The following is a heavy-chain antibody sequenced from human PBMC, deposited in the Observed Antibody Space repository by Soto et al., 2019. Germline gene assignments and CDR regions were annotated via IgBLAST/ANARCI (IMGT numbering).Heavy chain of an antibody. CDR3: ARKVPGSTSRPIYCYFDL. D-gene: IGHD3-10*01. Sequence: EVQLLESGGGLVQPGGSLRLSCEGSGFTFISYAMNWVRQAPGKGLEWVSAVRGGGETTFYADSVKGRFTISRDNSKNTVTPQINSLGVDDTAVYYCARKVPGSTSRPIYCYFDLWGRGTLVTVSS. CDR2: VRGGGETT. CDR1: GFTFISYA. V-gene: IGHV3-23*01. J-gene: IGHJ2*01.